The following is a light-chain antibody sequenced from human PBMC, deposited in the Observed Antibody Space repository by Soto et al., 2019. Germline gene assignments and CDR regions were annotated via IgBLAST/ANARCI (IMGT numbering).Light chain of an antibody. CDR2: AAS. V-gene: IGKV1-39*01. CDR3: QQSYSTPRT. CDR1: QSISSY. J-gene: IGKJ2*02. Sequence: DIQMTQSPSSLSASVGDRVTITCRASQSISSYLNWYQQKPGKAPKLLIYAASSLQSGVPSRFSGSGSVTHFTLTISSLQPEDFAAYYCQQSYSTPRTFGQGTKLEIK.